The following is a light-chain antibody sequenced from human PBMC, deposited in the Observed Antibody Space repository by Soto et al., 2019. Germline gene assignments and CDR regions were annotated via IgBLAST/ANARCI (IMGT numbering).Light chain of an antibody. J-gene: IGKJ4*01. CDR2: GAS. CDR1: QSVRSSY. Sequence: EIVLTQSPGTLSLSPGERATLSCRASQSVRSSYLAWFQQKPGQAPRLLIYGASSRDTRIPDRFSGGGSGTDFTLTISRLEPEDFAVYYCQQYGSSPLTFGGGTKVEIK. V-gene: IGKV3-20*01. CDR3: QQYGSSPLT.